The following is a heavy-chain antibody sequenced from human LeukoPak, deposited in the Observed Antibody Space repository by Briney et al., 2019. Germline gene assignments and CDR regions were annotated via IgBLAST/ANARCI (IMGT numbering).Heavy chain of an antibody. Sequence: SETLSLTCAVSGGSMSSGGYSWSWLRQPPGKGLEWIGYIYHSGTTYYNPSLKSRVTISVDRSKNQFSLKLSSVTAADTAVYYCARVVPAAMMFDYWGQGTLVTVSS. D-gene: IGHD2-2*01. J-gene: IGHJ4*02. V-gene: IGHV4-30-2*01. CDR2: IYHSGTT. CDR3: ARVVPAAMMFDY. CDR1: GGSMSSGGYS.